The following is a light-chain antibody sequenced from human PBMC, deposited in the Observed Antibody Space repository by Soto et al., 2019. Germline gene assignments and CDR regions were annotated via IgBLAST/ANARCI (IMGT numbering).Light chain of an antibody. J-gene: IGKJ4*01. V-gene: IGKV3-11*01. CDR2: DAS. Sequence: EIVLTQSPATLSLSPGERATLPCRASQSVNYLAWYQQKPGQSPRLLMYDASNRATGIPARFSGTGSGTDFTLAISSLEPEDFAVYFCQQRGTWPPLTFGGGTRVEIK. CDR1: QSVNY. CDR3: QQRGTWPPLT.